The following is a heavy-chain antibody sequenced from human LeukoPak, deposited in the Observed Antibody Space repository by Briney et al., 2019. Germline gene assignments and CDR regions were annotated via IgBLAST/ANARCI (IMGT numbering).Heavy chain of an antibody. J-gene: IGHJ4*02. CDR3: ARGYCSGGSCYSDY. V-gene: IGHV4-59*08. Sequence: SETLSLTCTVSGGSISSYYWSWIRQPPGKGLEWIGYIYYSGSTNYNPSLKSLVTISVDTSKNQFSLKLSSVTAADTAVYYCARGYCSGGSCYSDYRGQGTLVTVSS. CDR1: GGSISSYY. CDR2: IYYSGST. D-gene: IGHD2-15*01.